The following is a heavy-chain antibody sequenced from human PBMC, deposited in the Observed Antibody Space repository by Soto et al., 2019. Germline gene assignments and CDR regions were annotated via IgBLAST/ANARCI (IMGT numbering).Heavy chain of an antibody. CDR1: GGTFSSYA. J-gene: IGHJ4*02. CDR2: IIPIFGTA. V-gene: IGHV1-69*13. D-gene: IGHD2-15*01. Sequence: ASVKVSCKASGGTFSSYAMSWVRQAPGQGLEWMGGIIPIFGTANYAQKFQGRVTITADESTSTAYMELSSLRSEDTAVYYCAREVSGYCSGGSCYTGWGQGTLVTVSS. CDR3: AREVSGYCSGGSCYTG.